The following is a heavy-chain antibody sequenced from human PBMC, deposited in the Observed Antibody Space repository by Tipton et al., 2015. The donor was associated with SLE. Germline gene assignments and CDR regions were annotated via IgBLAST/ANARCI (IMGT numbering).Heavy chain of an antibody. J-gene: IGHJ4*02. D-gene: IGHD3-22*01. CDR2: ISSSSSYI. Sequence: SLRLSCAASGFTFSSYRMNWVRQAPGKGLEWVSSISSSSSYIYYSDSVKGRFTISRDNAKNSLYPQMNSLRAEDTAVYYCARGEYYYDSSGSPPDYWGQGTLVTVSS. CDR1: GFTFSSYR. V-gene: IGHV3-21*03. CDR3: ARGEYYYDSSGSPPDY.